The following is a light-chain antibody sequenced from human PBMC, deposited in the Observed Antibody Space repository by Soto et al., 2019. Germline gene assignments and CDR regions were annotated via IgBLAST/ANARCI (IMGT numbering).Light chain of an antibody. CDR1: QSVSSN. CDR2: GAS. J-gene: IGKJ1*01. V-gene: IGKV3-15*01. CDR3: HQYNSWPRT. Sequence: LVLTQSPATLSVSPWERATLSCRASQSVSSNLAWYQQKPGQAPRLLIYGASTRATGIPARFSGSGSGTEFTLTISSLQSEDFAVYYCHQYNSWPRTFGQGTKVDIK.